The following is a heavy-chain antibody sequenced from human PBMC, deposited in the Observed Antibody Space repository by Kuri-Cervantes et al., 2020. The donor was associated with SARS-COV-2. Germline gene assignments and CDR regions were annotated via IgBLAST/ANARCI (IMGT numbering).Heavy chain of an antibody. CDR1: GFTFSYYE. Sequence: GESLKISCAASGFTFSYYEMNWVRQAPGKGLEWISYITRSGSTIYYADSVRGRFTISRDNAQNSLYLQMNSLRVEDTAVYYCARYSRGWYDWGQGTLVTVSS. J-gene: IGHJ4*02. CDR3: ARYSRGWYD. CDR2: ITRSGSTI. V-gene: IGHV3-48*03. D-gene: IGHD6-19*01.